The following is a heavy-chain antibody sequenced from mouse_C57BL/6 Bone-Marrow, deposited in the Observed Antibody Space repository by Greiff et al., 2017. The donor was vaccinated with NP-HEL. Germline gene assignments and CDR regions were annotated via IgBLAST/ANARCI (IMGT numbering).Heavy chain of an antibody. V-gene: IGHV2-4*01. CDR3: AKMGLYDYDASWFAY. CDR1: GFSLTSYG. D-gene: IGHD2-4*01. Sequence: QVQLQQSGPGLVQPSQSLSITCTVSGFSLTSYGVHWVRQPPGKGLEWLGVIWSGGSTDYNAAFISRLSISKDNSKSQVFFKMNSLQADDTAIYYCAKMGLYDYDASWFAYWGQGTLVTVSA. J-gene: IGHJ3*01. CDR2: IWSGGST.